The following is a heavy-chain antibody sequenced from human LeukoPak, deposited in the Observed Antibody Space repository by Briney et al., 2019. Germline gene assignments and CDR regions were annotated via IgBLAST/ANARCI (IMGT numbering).Heavy chain of an antibody. CDR3: AEGLYYYNSGSFDY. CDR1: GFTFSSYA. V-gene: IGHV3-23*01. J-gene: IGHJ4*02. CDR2: ISGSGDST. D-gene: IGHD3-10*01. Sequence: PGGSLRLSCAASGFTFSSYAMSWVRQAPGKGLQWVSGISGSGDSTFYGDSVKGRFTISRDNSKNTLYLQMNSLRAEDTAVYFCAEGLYYYNSGSFDYWGQGTLVTVSS.